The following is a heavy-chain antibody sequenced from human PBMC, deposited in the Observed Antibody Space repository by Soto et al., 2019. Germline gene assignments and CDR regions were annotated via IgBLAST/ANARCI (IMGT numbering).Heavy chain of an antibody. Sequence: QVQLVESGGGAVQPGESLRLSCVASGFDFTYYAMHWVRQAPGKGLESVAVMSSDGSKIHHTDSVKGRFTISRDNSKNTLYLQMNSLRKEDTAVYFCAKDEGVGGTLGLFDYWGRGILVSVSS. CDR2: MSSDGSKI. CDR1: GFDFTYYA. CDR3: AKDEGVGGTLGLFDY. D-gene: IGHD1-26*01. J-gene: IGHJ4*02. V-gene: IGHV3-30*18.